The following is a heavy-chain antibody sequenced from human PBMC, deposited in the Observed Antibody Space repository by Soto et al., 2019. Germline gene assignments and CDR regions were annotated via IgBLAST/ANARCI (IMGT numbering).Heavy chain of an antibody. CDR3: AKGSATSRPYYFDY. J-gene: IGHJ4*02. V-gene: IGHV3-23*01. Sequence: GGSLRLSCVASGSTFSSYAMSWVRQAPGKGLEWVSAITGDGGDTFHADSVRGRLTISRDNSRNTLYLQMDSLRAEDTALYYCAKGSATSRPYYFDYWGQGSLVTVSS. CDR2: ITGDGGDT. CDR1: GSTFSSYA.